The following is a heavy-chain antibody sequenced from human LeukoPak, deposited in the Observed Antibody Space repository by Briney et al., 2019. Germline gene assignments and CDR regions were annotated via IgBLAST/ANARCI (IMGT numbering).Heavy chain of an antibody. CDR3: ARARSSGWGNYFDY. D-gene: IGHD6-19*01. J-gene: IGHJ4*02. CDR1: GGSMGTYY. V-gene: IGHV4-59*01. CDR2: IYYSGSA. Sequence: SSETLSLTCTVSGGSMGTYYWSWIRQPPEKGLEWIGYIYYSGSANYSPSLKSRVTISVDTSKNQFSLRLSSVTAADTAVYYCARARSSGWGNYFDYWGQGTLVTVSS.